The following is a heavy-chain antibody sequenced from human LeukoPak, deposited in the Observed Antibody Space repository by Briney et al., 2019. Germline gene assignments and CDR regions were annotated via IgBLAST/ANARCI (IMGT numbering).Heavy chain of an antibody. CDR3: AKENGYSGYDPFDY. Sequence: GGSLRLSCAASGFTLMSYGMHRVRQAPGKGLEWVAVIPYDGSNKDYADSVKGRFTISRDNSKNTLYLQMNSLRAEDTAVYYCAKENGYSGYDPFDYWGQGTLVTVSS. D-gene: IGHD5-12*01. CDR2: IPYDGSNK. J-gene: IGHJ4*02. CDR1: GFTLMSYG. V-gene: IGHV3-30*18.